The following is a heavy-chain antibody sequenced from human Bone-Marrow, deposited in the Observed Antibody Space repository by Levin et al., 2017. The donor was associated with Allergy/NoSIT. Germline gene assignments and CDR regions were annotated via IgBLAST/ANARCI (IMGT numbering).Heavy chain of an antibody. J-gene: IGHJ5*02. CDR2: ISVHTGNT. V-gene: IGHV1-18*01. CDR1: GYTFTSYG. Sequence: GESLKISCKASGYTFTSYGISWVRQAPGQGLEWMGWISVHTGNTKYAQKFQGRVTMTTDTPTKEAYMELRSLRSDDTAVYFCAREKGIGNFGLLDPWGQGTLVIVSS. CDR3: AREKGIGNFGLLDP. D-gene: IGHD1-7*01.